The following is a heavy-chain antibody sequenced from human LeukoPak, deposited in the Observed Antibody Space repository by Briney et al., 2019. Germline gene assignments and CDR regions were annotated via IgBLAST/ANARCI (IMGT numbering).Heavy chain of an antibody. CDR3: ARAYYSTSWFPH. CDR1: GVSLNGYY. J-gene: IGHJ5*02. D-gene: IGHD3-10*01. Sequence: SETLSLTCAVSGVSLNGYYWGWIRQTPGKGLEWIGEINHSGRTNYNPSLKSRVTISADTSKNQFSLELRSVTAADTAVYYCARAYYSTSWFPHWGQGALVTVSS. V-gene: IGHV4-34*01. CDR2: INHSGRT.